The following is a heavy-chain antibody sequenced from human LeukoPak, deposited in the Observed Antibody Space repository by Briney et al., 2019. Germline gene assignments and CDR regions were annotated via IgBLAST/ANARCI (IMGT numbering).Heavy chain of an antibody. D-gene: IGHD3-10*01. Sequence: SETLSLTCTVSGGSISTSNYDWGWIRQPPGKGLEWIGNIFYSGSTYYSPSLKSPVTISLGTSKNQFSLKLSSVTAAEPDVYYCARVSTLIRGIGWFDPWGQGILVNVSS. J-gene: IGHJ5*02. CDR3: ARVSTLIRGIGWFDP. V-gene: IGHV4-39*07. CDR1: GGSISTSNYD. CDR2: IFYSGST.